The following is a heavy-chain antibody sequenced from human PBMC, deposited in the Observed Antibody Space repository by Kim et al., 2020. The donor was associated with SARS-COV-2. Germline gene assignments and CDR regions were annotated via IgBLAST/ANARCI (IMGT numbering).Heavy chain of an antibody. J-gene: IGHJ6*01. CDR3: ARHLGGDYVDYGWDGYYDRGMEV. CDR1: GYSFSNYW. D-gene: IGHD4-17*01. V-gene: IGHV5-51*01. Sequence: GESLKISCKGFGYSFSNYWIGWVRQMPGKGLEWMGIIFPGTSDIRYSPSFQGQVTISAVKSISTAYLQRSSLKASDTAMYYCARHLGGDYVDYGWDGYYDRGMEVSGQGSTVTVSS. CDR2: IFPGTSDI.